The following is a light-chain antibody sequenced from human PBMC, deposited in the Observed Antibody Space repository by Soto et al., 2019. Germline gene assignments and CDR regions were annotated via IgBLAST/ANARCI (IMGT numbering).Light chain of an antibody. Sequence: EIEMTQSPATLSVSPGERATLSCRASQSVSSNLAWYQQKPGQAPRLLIYGASTRATGIPARFSGSGSGTEFTLTISSLQSEDFAVYYCQQYNNWPPPTFGQGTKVEIK. J-gene: IGKJ1*01. CDR1: QSVSSN. V-gene: IGKV3-15*01. CDR2: GAS. CDR3: QQYNNWPPPT.